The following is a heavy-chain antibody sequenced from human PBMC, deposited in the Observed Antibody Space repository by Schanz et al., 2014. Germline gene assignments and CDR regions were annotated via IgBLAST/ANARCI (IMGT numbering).Heavy chain of an antibody. CDR3: ARIGGSVFDY. J-gene: IGHJ4*02. CDR1: GFTFSDYW. CDR2: IKHDGSVK. Sequence: EVQLEESGGGLVQPGGSLRLSCTASGFTFSDYWMSWVRQAPGKGPEWVANIKHDGSVKDYVDSVEGRFTISRDNSKNSLYLQMNSLRAEDTAVYYCARIGGSVFDYWAQGTLVTVSS. D-gene: IGHD3-10*01. V-gene: IGHV3-7*05.